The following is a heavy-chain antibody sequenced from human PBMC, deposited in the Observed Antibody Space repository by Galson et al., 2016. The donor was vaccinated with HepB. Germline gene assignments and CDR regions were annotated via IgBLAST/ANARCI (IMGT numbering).Heavy chain of an antibody. J-gene: IGHJ2*01. D-gene: IGHD3-22*01. CDR1: GFTFSSYA. CDR3: AKDYYDSSGYRSYWYFDL. V-gene: IGHV3-23*01. Sequence: SLRLSCAASGFTFSSYAMSWVRQAPGKGLEWVSAISGSGGNSYYADSVKGRFTISRDNSKNTLYVQMHSLKAEDTAGYYCAKDYYDSSGYRSYWYFDLWGRGTLVTVSS. CDR2: ISGSGGNS.